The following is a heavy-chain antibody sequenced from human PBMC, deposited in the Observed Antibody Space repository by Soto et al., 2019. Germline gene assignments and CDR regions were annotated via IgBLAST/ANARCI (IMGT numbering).Heavy chain of an antibody. Sequence: GSLRLSCAASGFTFSDYYMSWIRQAPGKGLEWVSYIRSSGSTIYYADSVKGRFTISRDNAKNSLCLQMNSLRAEDTAVYYCAREKRVYCSGGSCYSGYYGMDVWGQGTTVTVSS. D-gene: IGHD2-15*01. CDR2: IRSSGSTI. V-gene: IGHV3-11*01. CDR3: AREKRVYCSGGSCYSGYYGMDV. CDR1: GFTFSDYY. J-gene: IGHJ6*02.